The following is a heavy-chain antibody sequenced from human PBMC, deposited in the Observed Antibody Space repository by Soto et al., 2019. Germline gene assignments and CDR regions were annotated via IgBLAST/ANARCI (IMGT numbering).Heavy chain of an antibody. CDR2: IYYSGST. CDR3: ARDVVTTTRRFPL. D-gene: IGHD3-22*01. Sequence: PSETLSLTCTVSGGSISSYYWSWIRQPPGKGLEWIGYIYYSGSTNYNPSLKSRVTISVDTSKNQFSLKLSSVTAADTAVYYCARDVVTTTRRFPLWGQGTLVTVSS. V-gene: IGHV4-59*01. CDR1: GGSISSYY. J-gene: IGHJ4*02.